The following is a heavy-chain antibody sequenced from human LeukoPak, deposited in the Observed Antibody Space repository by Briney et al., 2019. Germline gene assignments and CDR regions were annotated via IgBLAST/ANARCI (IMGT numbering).Heavy chain of an antibody. CDR3: ARLLSEPEPDAFDI. CDR1: GYTFTNYA. Sequence: ASVKVSCKASGYTFTNYAMHWVRQAPGQRLEWMGWINAGNGNTKYSQNFQGRVTITRDTSASTAYMELSSLRSEDTAVYYCARLLSEPEPDAFDIWGQGTMVTVSS. D-gene: IGHD1-14*01. J-gene: IGHJ3*02. CDR2: INAGNGNT. V-gene: IGHV1-3*01.